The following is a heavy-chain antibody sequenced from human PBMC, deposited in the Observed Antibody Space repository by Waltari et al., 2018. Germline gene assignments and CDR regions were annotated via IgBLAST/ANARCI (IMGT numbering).Heavy chain of an antibody. CDR1: GFTFHNNF. Sequence: VQLLESGGGMVQPGGSLRLSSSASGFTFHNNFMTWVRQATGKGLEWVSGVSSSGSITYYADSVKGRFTISRDNSKNTLSLQMNSLRVDDTAVYYCAKVYGSGWSPGEYWGMGTLVTVSS. D-gene: IGHD6-19*01. V-gene: IGHV3-23*01. J-gene: IGHJ4*02. CDR2: VSSSGSIT. CDR3: AKVYGSGWSPGEY.